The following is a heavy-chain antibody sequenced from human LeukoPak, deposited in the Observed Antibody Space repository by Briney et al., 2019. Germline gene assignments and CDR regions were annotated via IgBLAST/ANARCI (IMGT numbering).Heavy chain of an antibody. D-gene: IGHD1-26*01. V-gene: IGHV3-48*02. CDR3: ARDLGSGSPDYFDY. J-gene: IGHJ4*02. CDR1: GFTFSSFH. CDR2: ISRDSTTI. Sequence: GGSLRLSCAASGFTFSSFHINWVRQAPGKGLEWLSYISRDSTTIYYADSVKGRFTISRDNAKNSLYLQMNSLRDEDTAVYYCARDLGSGSPDYFDYWGQGTLVTVSS.